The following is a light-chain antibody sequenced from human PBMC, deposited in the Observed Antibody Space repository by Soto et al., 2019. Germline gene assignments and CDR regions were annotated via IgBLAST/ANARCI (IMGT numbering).Light chain of an antibody. CDR2: EVN. CDR1: RRDVGGHNY. Sequence: QSAVTEPACVSGSPGQSISISCTGTRRDVGGHNYVSWYQPHPGKAPTLMIYEVNTRPSGISNRFSASKSGITASLTISGLQAEDEADYYCISYTNIHTYVFGTGTKGTVL. V-gene: IGLV2-14*01. J-gene: IGLJ1*01. CDR3: ISYTNIHTYV.